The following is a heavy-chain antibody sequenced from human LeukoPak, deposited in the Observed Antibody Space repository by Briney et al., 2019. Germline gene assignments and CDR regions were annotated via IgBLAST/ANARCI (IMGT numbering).Heavy chain of an antibody. D-gene: IGHD2-15*01. Sequence: GGSLRLSCAASGFTFSSYAMSWVRQAPGEGLECVSAISGSGGRTYYADSVKGRFTISRDNSKDTLFLQMASLRAEDTAVYYCAKIRSEVVVAATNYWGQGTLVSVSS. J-gene: IGHJ4*02. V-gene: IGHV3-23*01. CDR1: GFTFSSYA. CDR2: ISGSGGRT. CDR3: AKIRSEVVVAATNY.